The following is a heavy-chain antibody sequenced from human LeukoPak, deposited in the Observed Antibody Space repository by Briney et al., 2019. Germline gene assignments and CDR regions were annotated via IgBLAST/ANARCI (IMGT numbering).Heavy chain of an antibody. V-gene: IGHV3-11*04. Sequence: PGGSLRLSCAASGFTFSDYYMTWIRQAPGKGLDWVSYISFSGSTIYYADSVKGRFIISRDTAKNSLYLQMNSLRAEDTAVYYCARGGNYGSEIDYWGQGTLVTVSS. J-gene: IGHJ4*02. CDR2: ISFSGSTI. CDR3: ARGGNYGSEIDY. D-gene: IGHD3-10*01. CDR1: GFTFSDYY.